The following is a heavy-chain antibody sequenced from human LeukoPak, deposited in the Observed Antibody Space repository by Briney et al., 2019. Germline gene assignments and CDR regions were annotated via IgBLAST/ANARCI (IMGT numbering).Heavy chain of an antibody. Sequence: GGSLRLSCAASGFTFNTYGMHWVRLAPGKGLEWVAFIRYDGTNTYYADSVKGRFTISRDNSKNTLYLQMNTLRAEDTAVYDCATPAAYYYDSSGPGQTDYWGQGTLVTVSS. J-gene: IGHJ4*02. D-gene: IGHD3-22*01. CDR3: ATPAAYYYDSSGPGQTDY. V-gene: IGHV3-30*02. CDR2: IRYDGTNT. CDR1: GFTFNTYG.